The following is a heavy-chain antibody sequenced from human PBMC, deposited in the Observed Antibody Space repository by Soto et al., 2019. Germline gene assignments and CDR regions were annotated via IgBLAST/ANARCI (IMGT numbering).Heavy chain of an antibody. CDR3: RVWFGDLLYDR. J-gene: IGHJ5*02. CDR1: GGSFSANY. D-gene: IGHD3-10*01. V-gene: IGHV4-34*01. CDR2: INPSGGT. Sequence: SETLSLTCAVYGGSFSANYWSWIRQPPGKGLEWIGVINPSGGTNYNPSLKSRVTMXIDTSKNXXSLTRGSLTAADTAVYYCRVWFGDLLYDRWGQGTLVTVSS.